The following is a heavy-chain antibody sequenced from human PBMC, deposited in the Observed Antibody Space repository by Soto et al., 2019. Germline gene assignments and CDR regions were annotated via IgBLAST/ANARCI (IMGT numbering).Heavy chain of an antibody. CDR3: ARYYGGYSDY. Sequence: QVQLQESGPGLVKPSETLSLTCTVSVGSISSYYWSWIRQPPGKGLEWIGYIYYSGSTNYNPSLKSRVTISVDTSKNQFSLKLSSVTAADTAVYYCARYYGGYSDYWGQGPLGTVSS. V-gene: IGHV4-59*08. D-gene: IGHD3-10*01. J-gene: IGHJ4*02. CDR1: VGSISSYY. CDR2: IYYSGST.